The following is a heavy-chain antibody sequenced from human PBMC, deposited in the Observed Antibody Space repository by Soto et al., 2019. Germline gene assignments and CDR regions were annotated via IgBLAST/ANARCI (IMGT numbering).Heavy chain of an antibody. Sequence: EVQLVQSGAEVKKPGESLKISCKGSGYRVTSYWIDWVRQMPGKGLEWMGSIYPGDSDTRYSPSFQGQVTISADKSISTAYLQWRSLKSSDTAMYYCARYSSGWLTCDYWGQGTLVTVSS. CDR2: IYPGDSDT. D-gene: IGHD6-19*01. CDR1: GYRVTSYW. V-gene: IGHV5-51*01. CDR3: ARYSSGWLTCDY. J-gene: IGHJ4*02.